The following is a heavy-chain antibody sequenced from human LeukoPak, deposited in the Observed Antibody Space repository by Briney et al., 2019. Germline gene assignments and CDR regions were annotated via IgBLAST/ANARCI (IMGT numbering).Heavy chain of an antibody. CDR1: GVSISSYY. D-gene: IGHD4-17*01. Sequence: SETLSLTCTVSGVSISSYYWSWIRQPPGKGLEWIGDVFYSGSNNYNPSLKSRLTISLDTSKNQFSLNLRSVTATDTAMYYCARRNTADASIDFWGQGTLVTASS. CDR2: VFYSGSN. J-gene: IGHJ4*02. CDR3: ARRNTADASIDF. V-gene: IGHV4-59*08.